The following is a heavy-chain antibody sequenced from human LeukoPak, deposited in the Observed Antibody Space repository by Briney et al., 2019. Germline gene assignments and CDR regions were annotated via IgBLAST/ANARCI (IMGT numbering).Heavy chain of an antibody. Sequence: SETLSLTCAVSGVSISSYYWSWIRQPPGKGLEWIGYIYYSGSTRYNPSLKSRVTISVDTSKNQFSLKLNSVTAADTAVYYCARDGAVDILTGHGAFDIWGQGTMVTVSS. CDR3: ARDGAVDILTGHGAFDI. D-gene: IGHD3-9*01. J-gene: IGHJ3*02. CDR2: IYYSGST. CDR1: GVSISSYY. V-gene: IGHV4-59*01.